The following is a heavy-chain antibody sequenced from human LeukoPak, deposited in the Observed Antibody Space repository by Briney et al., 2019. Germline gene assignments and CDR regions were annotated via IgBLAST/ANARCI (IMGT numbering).Heavy chain of an antibody. CDR2: IYYSGST. CDR1: GGSISSYY. V-gene: IGHV4-59*01. J-gene: IGHJ4*02. CDR3: ARLSLKWLVSGY. D-gene: IGHD6-19*01. Sequence: SETLFLTCTVSGGSISSYYWSWIRQPPGKGLEWIGYIYYSGSTNCNPSLKSRVTISVDTSKNQFSLKLSSVTAADTAAYYCARLSLKWLVSGYWGQGTLVTVSS.